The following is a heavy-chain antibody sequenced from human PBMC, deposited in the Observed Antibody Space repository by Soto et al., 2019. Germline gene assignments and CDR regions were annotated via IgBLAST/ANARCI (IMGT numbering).Heavy chain of an antibody. V-gene: IGHV4-59*08. D-gene: IGHD3-10*01. J-gene: IGHJ4*02. CDR1: GGSISSYY. CDR2: IYYSGST. Sequence: SETLSLTCTVSGGSISSYYWSWIRQPPGKGLEWIGYIYYSGSTNYNPSLKSRVTISVDTSKNQFSLKLSSVTAADTAVYYCARHFLGFGEFHFDYWGQGTLVTVSS. CDR3: ARHFLGFGEFHFDY.